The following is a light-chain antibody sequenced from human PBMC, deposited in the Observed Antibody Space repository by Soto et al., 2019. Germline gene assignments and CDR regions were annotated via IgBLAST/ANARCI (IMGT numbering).Light chain of an antibody. CDR2: GAS. CDR3: QQYNNWPFS. Sequence: IDLTLSPASLSFSPGERATLSCRASQSVSSSYLAWYQQKPGQAPRLLIYGASSRATGIPDRFSGTGSETDFTLTISGLQSEDSAVYFCQQYNNWPFSFGQGTRLEIK. CDR1: QSVSSSY. V-gene: IGKV3-20*01. J-gene: IGKJ5*01.